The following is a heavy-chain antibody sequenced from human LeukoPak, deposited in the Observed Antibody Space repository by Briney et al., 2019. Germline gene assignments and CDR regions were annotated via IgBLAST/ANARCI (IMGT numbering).Heavy chain of an antibody. CDR1: GYTFTGYY. CDR2: INPNSGGT. Sequence: GASVKVFCKASGYTFTGYYMHWVRQAPGQGLEWMGWINPNSGGTNYAQKFQGRVTMTRDTSISTAYMELSRLRSDDTAVYYCARAFNIVVVPAAIGLAMDVWGKGTTVTVSS. CDR3: ARAFNIVVVPAAIGLAMDV. J-gene: IGHJ6*03. V-gene: IGHV1-2*02. D-gene: IGHD2-2*01.